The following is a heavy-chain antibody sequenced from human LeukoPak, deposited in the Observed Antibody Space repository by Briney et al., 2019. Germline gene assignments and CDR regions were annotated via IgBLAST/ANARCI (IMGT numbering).Heavy chain of an antibody. V-gene: IGHV3-30*03. D-gene: IGHD3-22*01. J-gene: IGHJ3*02. CDR3: ARVLATYMIDEAFDI. Sequence: PGRSLRLSCAASGFTFSSYGMHWVRQAPGKGLEWVAVILYDGSNKYYADSVKGRFTISRDNSKNTLYLQMNSLRAEDTAVYYCARVLATYMIDEAFDIWGQGTMVTVSS. CDR2: ILYDGSNK. CDR1: GFTFSSYG.